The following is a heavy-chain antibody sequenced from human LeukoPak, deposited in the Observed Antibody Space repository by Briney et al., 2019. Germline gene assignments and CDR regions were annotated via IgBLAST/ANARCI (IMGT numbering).Heavy chain of an antibody. V-gene: IGHV3-64*01. CDR1: GFTFNNYA. Sequence: GGSLRLSCAASGFTFNNYALHWVRQAPGKGLEYVSDISTNGDSKYYANSVKGRFTISRDNSKNTLYLQMGSLRAEDMAVYYCARYCNGGICYSGYDYWGQGTLATVSS. CDR2: ISTNGDSK. J-gene: IGHJ4*02. D-gene: IGHD2-15*01. CDR3: ARYCNGGICYSGYDY.